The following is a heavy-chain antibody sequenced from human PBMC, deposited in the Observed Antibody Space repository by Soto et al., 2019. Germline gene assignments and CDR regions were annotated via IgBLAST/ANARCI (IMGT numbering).Heavy chain of an antibody. CDR2: ISYDGNNK. CDR3: VRDKYGVTSAYGMDV. CDR1: GFTFSSYA. J-gene: IGHJ6*02. D-gene: IGHD2-21*02. Sequence: QVQLVESGGGVVQPGRSLRLSCAASGFTFSSYAMHWVRQAPGKGLEWVAVISYDGNNKYYADSVKGRFTMSRDNSKNTLYLQMNTLRAEDTAVHYCVRDKYGVTSAYGMDVWGQGTTVTVSS. V-gene: IGHV3-30-3*01.